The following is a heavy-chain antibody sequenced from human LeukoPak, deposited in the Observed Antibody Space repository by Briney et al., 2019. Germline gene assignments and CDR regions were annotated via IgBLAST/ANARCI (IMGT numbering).Heavy chain of an antibody. J-gene: IGHJ4*02. D-gene: IGHD1-26*01. V-gene: IGHV3-72*01. Sequence: PGGSLRLSCAASGFTFSDHYMDWVRQAPGKGLEWVGRTGNKANSYTTEYAASVKGRFTVSRDDSKNSLYLQMNSLKTEDTAVYFCARGVRSTGSHWDFDYWGQGTLVTVSS. CDR3: ARGVRSTGSHWDFDY. CDR1: GFTFSDHY. CDR2: TGNKANSYTT.